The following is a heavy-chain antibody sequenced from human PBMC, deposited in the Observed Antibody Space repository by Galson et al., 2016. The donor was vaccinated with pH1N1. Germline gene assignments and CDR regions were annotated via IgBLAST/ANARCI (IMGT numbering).Heavy chain of an antibody. Sequence: SLRLSCAASGFRFSGSSIHWIRQASGKGLEWVGHIRSESRSFETAYAASVQGRFIISGDDSKNTAYLQMNSLKTEDTAVYYCAGTTVSCHDYWGQGTLVTVTS. V-gene: IGHV3-73*01. D-gene: IGHD2-2*01. CDR1: GFRFSGSS. CDR2: IRSESRSFET. J-gene: IGHJ4*02. CDR3: AGTTVSCHDY.